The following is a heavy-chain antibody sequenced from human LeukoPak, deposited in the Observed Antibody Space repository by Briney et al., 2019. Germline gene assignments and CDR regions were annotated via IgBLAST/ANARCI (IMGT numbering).Heavy chain of an antibody. V-gene: IGHV5-51*01. D-gene: IGHD2-21*02. CDR1: GYSFTSYW. Sequence: GESLKFSCMGSGYSFTSYWIGWVRQMPGKGLEWMGIIYPGDSDTRYSPSFQGQVTISADKSISTAYLQWSSLKASDTAMYYCARLAYCGGDCYPPFDYWGQGTLVTVSS. CDR2: IYPGDSDT. CDR3: ARLAYCGGDCYPPFDY. J-gene: IGHJ4*02.